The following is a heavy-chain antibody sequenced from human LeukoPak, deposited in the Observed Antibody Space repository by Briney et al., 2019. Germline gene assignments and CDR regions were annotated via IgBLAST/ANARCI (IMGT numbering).Heavy chain of an antibody. CDR2: IYYSGST. CDR1: GDSISSGDYY. CDR3: ARVPYGDYALGY. V-gene: IGHV4-30-4*01. J-gene: IGHJ4*02. Sequence: PSQTLSLTCTVSGDSISSGDYYWSWIRQPPGKGLEWIGYIYYSGSTYYNPSLKSRVTISVDTSKNQFSLKLSSVTAADTAVYYCARVPYGDYALGYWGQGTLVTVSS. D-gene: IGHD4-17*01.